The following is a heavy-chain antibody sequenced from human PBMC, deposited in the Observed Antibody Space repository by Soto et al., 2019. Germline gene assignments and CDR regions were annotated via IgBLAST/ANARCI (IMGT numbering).Heavy chain of an antibody. CDR3: ARDLSRGWHPNGSMDV. CDR2: IKQDGSEK. V-gene: IGHV3-7*01. J-gene: IGHJ6*02. D-gene: IGHD6-19*01. Sequence: EVQLVESGGGVVQPGGSLRLSCAASGFTLSSYWMSWVRQAPGKGLEWVANIKQDGSEKYYVESVKGRFTISRDNAKNALFVQMNSLRAEDTAVYYCARDLSRGWHPNGSMDVWGQGTTVTVSS. CDR1: GFTLSSYW.